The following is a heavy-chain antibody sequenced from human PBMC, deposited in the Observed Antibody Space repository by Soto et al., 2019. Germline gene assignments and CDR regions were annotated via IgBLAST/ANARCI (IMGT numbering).Heavy chain of an antibody. Sequence: GGSLRLSCAASGFTFSSYAMSWVRQAPGKGLEWVSAISGSGGSTYYADSVKGRFTISRDNSKNTLYLQMNSLRAEDTAVYYCAKTGITMVRRHDAFDIWGQGTMVTVSS. CDR2: ISGSGGST. CDR1: GFTFSSYA. CDR3: AKTGITMVRRHDAFDI. D-gene: IGHD3-10*01. J-gene: IGHJ3*02. V-gene: IGHV3-23*01.